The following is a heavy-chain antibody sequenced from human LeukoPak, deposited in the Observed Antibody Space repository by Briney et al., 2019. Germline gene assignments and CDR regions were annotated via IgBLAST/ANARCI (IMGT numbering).Heavy chain of an antibody. D-gene: IGHD3-10*01. V-gene: IGHV3-9*01. Sequence: GGSLRLSCAASGFTLYDYAMHCVRHAPRGGREWVSGISWNSGSIGYADSVKGRFTISRDNAKNSLYLQMNSLRAEDTALYYCAKALWFGELSIDYWGQGTLVTVSS. CDR2: ISWNSGSI. J-gene: IGHJ4*02. CDR3: AKALWFGELSIDY. CDR1: GFTLYDYA.